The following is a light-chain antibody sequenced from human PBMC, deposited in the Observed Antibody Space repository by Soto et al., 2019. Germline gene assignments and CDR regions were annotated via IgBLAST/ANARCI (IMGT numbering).Light chain of an antibody. CDR2: DAS. CDR1: QSISSW. Sequence: DIQMTQSPSTLSASVGDRVTITCRASQSISSWLAWYQQKPGKAPKLLIYDASSLDSGVPSRFSGSGSGTEFTLTISSLQPDDFATYYCQQYNSYWQTFGQGTKVEIK. CDR3: QQYNSYWQT. V-gene: IGKV1-5*01. J-gene: IGKJ1*01.